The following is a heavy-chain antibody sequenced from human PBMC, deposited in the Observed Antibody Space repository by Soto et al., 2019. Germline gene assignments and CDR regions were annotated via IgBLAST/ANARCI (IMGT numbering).Heavy chain of an antibody. V-gene: IGHV1-24*01. D-gene: IGHD6-19*01. CDR1: GYTLTELS. Sequence: GASVKVSCKVSGYTLTELSMHWVRQAPGKGLEWMGGFDPEDGETIYAQKFQGRVTMTEDTSTDTAYMELSSLRSEDTAVYYCATVSWVLGQWLSGGMDVWGQGTTVTVSS. CDR3: ATVSWVLGQWLSGGMDV. CDR2: FDPEDGET. J-gene: IGHJ6*02.